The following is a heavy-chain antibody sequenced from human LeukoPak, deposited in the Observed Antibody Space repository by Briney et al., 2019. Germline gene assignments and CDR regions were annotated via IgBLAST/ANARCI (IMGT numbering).Heavy chain of an antibody. Sequence: ASVRVSCKASGYTFTSYYMHWVRQAPGQGLEWMGIINPSGGSTSYAQKFQGRVTMTRDTSTSTVYMELSSLRSEDTAVYYCARDEYCSGGSCYPLGYWGQGTLVTVSS. J-gene: IGHJ4*02. CDR1: GYTFTSYY. V-gene: IGHV1-46*01. CDR2: INPSGGST. D-gene: IGHD2-15*01. CDR3: ARDEYCSGGSCYPLGY.